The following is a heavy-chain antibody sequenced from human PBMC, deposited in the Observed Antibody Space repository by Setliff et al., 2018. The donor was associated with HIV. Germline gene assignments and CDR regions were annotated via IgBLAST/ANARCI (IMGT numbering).Heavy chain of an antibody. J-gene: IGHJ4*02. V-gene: IGHV1-2*06. D-gene: IGHD6-13*01. CDR2: INPDSRGT. Sequence: ASVKVSCKASGGSYTSFAISWVRQAPGQGLEWMGRINPDSRGTNYAQTFQGRVTMTRDTSVSTAYMELSRLKSDDTAVFYCARGVKGIATTGKYYFDYWGQGTLVTVSS. CDR3: ARGVKGIATTGKYYFDY. CDR1: GGSYTSFA.